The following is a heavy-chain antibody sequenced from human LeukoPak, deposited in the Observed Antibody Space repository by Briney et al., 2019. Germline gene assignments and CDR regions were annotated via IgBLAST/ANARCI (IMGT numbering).Heavy chain of an antibody. Sequence: RGSLRLSCAASGFTFSSYAMHWVRQAPGKGLEWVAVISYDGSNKYYAGSVKGRFTISRDNSKNTLYLQMNSLRAEDTAVYYCAKRGSRVSPGVDYWGQGTLVTVSS. V-gene: IGHV3-30-3*01. J-gene: IGHJ4*02. CDR1: GFTFSSYA. CDR2: ISYDGSNK. CDR3: AKRGSRVSPGVDY. D-gene: IGHD2-2*01.